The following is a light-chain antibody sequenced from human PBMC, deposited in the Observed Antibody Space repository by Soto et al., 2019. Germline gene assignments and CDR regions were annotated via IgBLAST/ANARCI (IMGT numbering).Light chain of an antibody. CDR2: ATS. CDR1: QNISSY. J-gene: IGKJ1*01. V-gene: IGKV1-39*01. CDR3: QQGYSSRWT. Sequence: DIQMTQSPSPLSASVGDRVTITCRASQNISSYLNWYQQKPGKAPQLLIYATSSLQTGVPSRFSASGSGTDFSLVISDLQPEDSATYYCQQGYSSRWTSGRGTKVEI.